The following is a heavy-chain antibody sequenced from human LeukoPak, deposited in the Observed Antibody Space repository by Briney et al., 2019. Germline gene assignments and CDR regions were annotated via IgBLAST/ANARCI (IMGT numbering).Heavy chain of an antibody. J-gene: IGHJ4*02. V-gene: IGHV1-69*04. CDR2: FIPILNMA. CDR1: GGPFRTSG. Sequence: SVKVSCKASGGPFRTSGFNWVRQAPGQGLEWMGRFIPILNMADYAQKFQGRVTITADKSTGTAYMELSSLGSEDTAVYYCARDRGVGASSVDSWGQGTVVTVSS. CDR3: ARDRGVGASSVDS. D-gene: IGHD1-26*01.